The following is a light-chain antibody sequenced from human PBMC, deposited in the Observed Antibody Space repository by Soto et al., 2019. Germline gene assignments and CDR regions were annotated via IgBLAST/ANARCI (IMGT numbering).Light chain of an antibody. CDR2: EVN. Sequence: QSVLTQPPSASGSAGQAVTISCTGTSSDVGGYNYVSWYQQHPGKAPKLMIYEVNKRPSGVPDRFSGSKSGNTASLTVSGLQAEDEADYYCNSYAGSPYVFGTGTKVTVL. J-gene: IGLJ1*01. V-gene: IGLV2-8*01. CDR3: NSYAGSPYV. CDR1: SSDVGGYNY.